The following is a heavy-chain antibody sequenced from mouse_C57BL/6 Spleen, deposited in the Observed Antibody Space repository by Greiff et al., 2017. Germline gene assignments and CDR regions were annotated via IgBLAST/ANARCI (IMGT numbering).Heavy chain of an antibody. CDR1: GFTFSSYA. V-gene: IGHV5-4*01. CDR3: ARDSDGYALYAMDY. D-gene: IGHD2-3*01. Sequence: EVKLMESGGGLVKPGGSLKLSCAASGFTFSSYAMSWVRQTPEKRLEWVATISDGGSYTYYPDNVKGRFTISRDNAKNNLYLQMSHLKSEDTAMYYCARDSDGYALYAMDYWGQGTSVTVSS. J-gene: IGHJ4*01. CDR2: ISDGGSYT.